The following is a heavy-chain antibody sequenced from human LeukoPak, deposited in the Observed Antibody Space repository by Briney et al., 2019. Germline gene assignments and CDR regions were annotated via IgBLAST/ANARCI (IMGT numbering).Heavy chain of an antibody. CDR3: TRGRYCSTTTCSFWDY. V-gene: IGHV3-7*04. CDR1: GFSFSSYW. D-gene: IGHD2-2*01. CDR2: INQDGSGE. Sequence: GGSLRLSCAASGFSFSSYWMSWVRQAPGKGPDWVANINQDGSGEHYVDSMKGRITISRDNAENSLYLQMNSLRAEDTAVYFCTRGRYCSTTTCSFWDYWGQGTLVTVSS. J-gene: IGHJ4*02.